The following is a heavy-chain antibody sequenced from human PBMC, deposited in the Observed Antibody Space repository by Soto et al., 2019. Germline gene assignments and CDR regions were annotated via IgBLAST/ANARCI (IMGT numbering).Heavy chain of an antibody. CDR2: INDSGDIT. CDR1: GFTFSSFA. Sequence: GGSLRLSCAASGFTFSSFAMGWVRQAPGKGLEWVSVINDSGDITYYADSVKGRFTISRDNSKNTLYLQMSSLRAEDTAVYYCVKGGDYYDSSGYYGPFDYWGQGTLVTVSS. D-gene: IGHD3-22*01. CDR3: VKGGDYYDSSGYYGPFDY. V-gene: IGHV3-23*01. J-gene: IGHJ4*02.